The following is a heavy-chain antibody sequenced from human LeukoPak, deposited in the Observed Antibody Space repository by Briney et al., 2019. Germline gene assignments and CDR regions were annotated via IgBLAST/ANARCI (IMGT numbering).Heavy chain of an antibody. CDR1: GFTFSSYA. J-gene: IGHJ4*02. V-gene: IGHV3-23*01. CDR2: ISGSGGST. CDR3: AKGDVWLQGPYFDY. D-gene: IGHD5-24*01. Sequence: GGSLRLSCAASGFTFSSYAISWVRQAPGKGLEWVSAISGSGGSTYYADSVKGRFTISRDNSKNTPYLQMNSLRAEDTAVYYCAKGDVWLQGPYFDYWGQGTLVTVSS.